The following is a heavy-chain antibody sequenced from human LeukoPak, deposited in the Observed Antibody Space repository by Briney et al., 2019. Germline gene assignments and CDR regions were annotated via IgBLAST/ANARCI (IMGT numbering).Heavy chain of an antibody. Sequence: GGSLRLSCAASGFTFRSYWMHWVRQVPGKGLVWVSRINSDGSGTTYADSVKGRFTISRDSAKNTLFLQMNSLRVEDTAVYYCARGPHCTSTSCYEVFDIWGQGTMVTVSS. D-gene: IGHD2-2*01. V-gene: IGHV3-74*01. CDR1: GFTFRSYW. CDR2: INSDGSGT. CDR3: ARGPHCTSTSCYEVFDI. J-gene: IGHJ3*02.